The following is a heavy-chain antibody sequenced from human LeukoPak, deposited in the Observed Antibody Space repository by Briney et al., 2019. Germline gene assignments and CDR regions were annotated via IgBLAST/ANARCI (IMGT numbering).Heavy chain of an antibody. CDR1: GFTFSSYA. CDR3: ARDPYSGSYSDYYYYYMDV. Sequence: GGSLRLSCAASGFTFSSYAMSWVRQAPGKGLEWVSAISGSGGSTYYADSVKGRFTISRDNAKNSLYLQLNGLRAEDTAVYYCARDPYSGSYSDYYYYYMDVWGKGTTVTVFS. D-gene: IGHD1-26*01. J-gene: IGHJ6*03. CDR2: ISGSGGST. V-gene: IGHV3-23*01.